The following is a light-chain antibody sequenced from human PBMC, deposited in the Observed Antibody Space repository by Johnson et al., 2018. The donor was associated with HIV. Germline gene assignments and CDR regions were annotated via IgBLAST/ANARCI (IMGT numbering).Light chain of an antibody. CDR1: SSNIGYNS. CDR3: GTWDGGLSIYV. V-gene: IGLV1-51*01. Sequence: QSVLTQPPSVYAAPGQKVTISCSGSSSNIGYNSVSWYLQLPGTAPKLLIYDNDKRPSGIPDRFSASKSDTSATLGITGLQTGDEANYYCGTWDGGLSIYVFGTGTEVTVL. J-gene: IGLJ1*01. CDR2: DND.